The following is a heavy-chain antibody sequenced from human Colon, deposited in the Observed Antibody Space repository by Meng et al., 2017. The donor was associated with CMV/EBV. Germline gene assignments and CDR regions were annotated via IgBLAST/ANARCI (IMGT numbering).Heavy chain of an antibody. Sequence: QVQLEQSGAEVKKPGSSVTASCKASKGTFTSYPISWVRQGPGQGFEWVGGIITISGTTDYAQKFQGRVTITADESTSTAYMKLSNLRSEDTAIYYCARVICGGDCYLDYWGRGTLVTVSS. V-gene: IGHV1-69*12. CDR3: ARVICGGDCYLDY. J-gene: IGHJ4*02. CDR2: IITISGTT. CDR1: KGTFTSYP. D-gene: IGHD2-21*02.